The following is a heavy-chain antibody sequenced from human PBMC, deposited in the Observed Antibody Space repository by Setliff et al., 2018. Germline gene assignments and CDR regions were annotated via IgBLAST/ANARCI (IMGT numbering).Heavy chain of an antibody. V-gene: IGHV3-74*01. D-gene: IGHD1-1*01. CDR2: INSDGSST. CDR1: GFSFSNYW. Sequence: PGESLKISCAASGFSFSNYWMHWVRQAPGKGLAWVSRINSDGSSTNYADSVKGQFTVSRDNAKNTLYLQMNSLRAEDTAVYYCARDGHNVYYFDYWGLGTLVT. CDR3: ARDGHNVYYFDY. J-gene: IGHJ4*02.